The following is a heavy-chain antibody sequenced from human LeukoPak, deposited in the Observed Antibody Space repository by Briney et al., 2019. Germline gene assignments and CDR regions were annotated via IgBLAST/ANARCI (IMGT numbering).Heavy chain of an antibody. V-gene: IGHV1-8*01. Sequence: ASVKVSCKASGYTFTSYDINWVRQAPGQGLEWMGWMNPNSGNTGYAQKFQGRVTMTRNTSISTAYMELSSLRSEDTAVYYCARTRGQGRHNWFDPWGQGTLVTVSS. D-gene: IGHD3-10*01. CDR1: GYTFTSYD. CDR2: MNPNSGNT. J-gene: IGHJ5*02. CDR3: ARTRGQGRHNWFDP.